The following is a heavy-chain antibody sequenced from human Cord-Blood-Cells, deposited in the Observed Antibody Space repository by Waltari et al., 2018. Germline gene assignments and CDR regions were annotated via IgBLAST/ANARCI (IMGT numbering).Heavy chain of an antibody. J-gene: IGHJ3*02. CDR2: INPNSGGR. V-gene: IGHV1-2*02. Sequence: QVQLVQSGAEVKKPGASVKVSCKASGYTFTGYYMHWVRQAPGQGLEWMGWINPNSGGRKYAQKFQGRGTMTRETSISTALMELSRLRSDDTAVYYCARDGWSSTSCYAFDIWGQGTMVTVSS. CDR1: GYTFTGYY. CDR3: ARDGWSSTSCYAFDI. D-gene: IGHD2-2*01.